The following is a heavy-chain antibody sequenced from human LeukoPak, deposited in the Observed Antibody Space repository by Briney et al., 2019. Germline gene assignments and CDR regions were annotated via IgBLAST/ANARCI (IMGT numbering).Heavy chain of an antibody. D-gene: IGHD2-2*01. CDR3: AKVNWCSASCADA. V-gene: IGHV4-59*11. J-gene: IGHJ4*02. Sequence: SETLSLTCNVSGGSISGHHWSWIGQPPGKGLEWLGYIYYSGSSNYSPSLKSRVTMSADTSKNQFSLKLSSVTAADTAVYYCAKVNWCSASCADAWGQGTLVTVSS. CDR2: IYYSGSS. CDR1: GGSISGHH.